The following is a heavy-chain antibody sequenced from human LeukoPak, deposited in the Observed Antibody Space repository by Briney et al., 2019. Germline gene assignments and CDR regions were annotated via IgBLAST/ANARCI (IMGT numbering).Heavy chain of an antibody. Sequence: SETLSLTCTVSGGSISSSSYYWGWIRQPPGKGLEWIGSIYYSGSTYYNPSLKSRVTISVDTSKNQFSLKLSSVTAADTAVYYGGRIHDYGDWGRFDYWGKGTLSPSPQ. CDR1: GGSISSSSYY. CDR3: GRIHDYGDWGRFDY. D-gene: IGHD4-17*01. CDR2: IYYSGST. J-gene: IGHJ4*02. V-gene: IGHV4-39*07.